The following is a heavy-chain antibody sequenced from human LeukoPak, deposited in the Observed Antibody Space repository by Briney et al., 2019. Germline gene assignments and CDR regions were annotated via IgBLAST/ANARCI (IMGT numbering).Heavy chain of an antibody. CDR1: GFIFSSYG. V-gene: IGHV3-33*06. J-gene: IGHJ3*02. CDR3: AKDGGTGGSNDAFDI. CDR2: IWYDGSNK. D-gene: IGHD2-15*01. Sequence: GRSLRLSCAASGFIFSSYGMHWVRQAPGKGLEWVAVIWYDGSNKYYADSMKGRFTISRDNSKNTLYLQMNSLRAEDTAVYYCAKDGGTGGSNDAFDIWGQGTMVTVSS.